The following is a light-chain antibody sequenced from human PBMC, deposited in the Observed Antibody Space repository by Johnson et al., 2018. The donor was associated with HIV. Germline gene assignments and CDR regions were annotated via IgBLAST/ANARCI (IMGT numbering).Light chain of an antibody. CDR2: AHN. V-gene: IGLV1-51*02. CDR3: GTWDSSLSVLYV. Sequence: QSVLTQSPSMSAAPGQKVTISCSGSSSNIGKNYVSWYQHLPGTAPKLLIYAHNKRPSVNPDRFSGSNSGTSATLGITGLQPGDEADYYCGTWDSSLSVLYVFGTGTKVTVL. J-gene: IGLJ1*01. CDR1: SSNIGKNY.